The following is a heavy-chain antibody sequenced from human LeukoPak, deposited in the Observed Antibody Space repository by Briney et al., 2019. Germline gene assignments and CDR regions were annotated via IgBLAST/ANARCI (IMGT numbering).Heavy chain of an antibody. D-gene: IGHD4-23*01. Sequence: GASVKVSCKASGYSFTGYYIHWVRQATGQGLEWMGWMNPNSGNTGYAQKFQGRVTITRNTSISTAYMELSSLRSEDTAVYYCARGAADYGGNSMEDYWGQGTLVTVSS. CDR1: GYSFTGYY. V-gene: IGHV1-8*03. CDR2: MNPNSGNT. J-gene: IGHJ4*02. CDR3: ARGAADYGGNSMEDY.